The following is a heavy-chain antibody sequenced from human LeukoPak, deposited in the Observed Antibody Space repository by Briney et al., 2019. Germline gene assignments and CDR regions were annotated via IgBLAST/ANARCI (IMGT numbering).Heavy chain of an antibody. V-gene: IGHV3-33*01. Sequence: GGSLRLSCAASGFTFSSSGMHCVRQAPGKGLEWVAVIWYDGSNKYYADSVKGRFTISRDNSKNTLYRQMNSLRAEDTAVYYCARSIAVAGIDYWGQGTLVTVSS. CDR1: GFTFSSSG. J-gene: IGHJ4*02. CDR2: IWYDGSNK. CDR3: ARSIAVAGIDY. D-gene: IGHD6-19*01.